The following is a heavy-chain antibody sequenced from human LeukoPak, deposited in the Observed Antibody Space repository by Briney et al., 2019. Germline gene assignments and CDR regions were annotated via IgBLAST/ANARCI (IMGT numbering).Heavy chain of an antibody. D-gene: IGHD3-22*01. Sequence: GGSLTLSCAASGFTFSSYGMHWVRQAPGKGLEWVAFIRHDGSNKFHADSVKGRFTISRDNSKNTVYLQMNSLRAEDTAVYYCAKDLTQKTYEGSPGLDVWGKGTTVTVSS. J-gene: IGHJ6*04. CDR1: GFTFSSYG. V-gene: IGHV3-30*02. CDR3: AKDLTQKTYEGSPGLDV. CDR2: IRHDGSNK.